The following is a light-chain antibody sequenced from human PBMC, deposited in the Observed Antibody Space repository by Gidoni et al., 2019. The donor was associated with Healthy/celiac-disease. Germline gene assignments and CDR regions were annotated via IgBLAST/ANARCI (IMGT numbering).Light chain of an antibody. Sequence: IVLTPSPATLSLSPGERATLSCRASQSVSSYLAWDQQKPGQAPRLLIYDASNRATGIPARFSGSGSGTDFTLTISSLEPEDFAVYYCQQRSNWPLTFGGGTKVEIK. J-gene: IGKJ4*01. CDR3: QQRSNWPLT. CDR1: QSVSSY. V-gene: IGKV3-11*01. CDR2: DAS.